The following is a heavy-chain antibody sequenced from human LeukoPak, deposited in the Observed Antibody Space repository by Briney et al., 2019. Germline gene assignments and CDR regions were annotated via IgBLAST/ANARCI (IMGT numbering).Heavy chain of an antibody. CDR2: IFYSGTT. J-gene: IGHJ4*02. CDR1: GGSINSGGYY. D-gene: IGHD2-15*01. V-gene: IGHV4-31*03. Sequence: SQTLSLTCTVSGGSINSGGYYWSWIRQHPGKGLEWIGYIFYSGTTYYNPSLKSRLTISVDTSKNQFSLKLSSVSAADTAVYYCARVKWDIVVVLAATFFDSWGQGTLVTVSS. CDR3: ARVKWDIVVVLAATFFDS.